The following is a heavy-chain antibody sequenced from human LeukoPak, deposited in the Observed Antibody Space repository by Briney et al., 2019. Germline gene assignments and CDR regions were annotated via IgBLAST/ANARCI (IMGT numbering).Heavy chain of an antibody. D-gene: IGHD2-21*01. Sequence: ASVKVSCKASGYTFTSYDINWVRQAPGQGLEWMGIINPSGGSTSYAQKFQGRVTMTRDTSTSTVYMELSSLRSEDTAVYYCARRFPGEVGMDVWGQGTTVTVSS. V-gene: IGHV1-46*01. J-gene: IGHJ6*02. CDR1: GYTFTSYD. CDR2: INPSGGST. CDR3: ARRFPGEVGMDV.